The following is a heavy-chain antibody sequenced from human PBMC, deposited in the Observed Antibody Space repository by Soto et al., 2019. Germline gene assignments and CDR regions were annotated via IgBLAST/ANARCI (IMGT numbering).Heavy chain of an antibody. Sequence: QVQLVESGGGVVQPGRSLRLSCAASGFTFSNNAMDWVRQAPGKGLEWVAVISYDGSNKYIAESVKGRFTISRDNSKNTLFRQMTSLRAEDTAVYYCARGTTTSAFSGMDVWGQGTTVSVSS. CDR2: ISYDGSNK. D-gene: IGHD1-1*01. CDR3: ARGTTTSAFSGMDV. V-gene: IGHV3-30-3*01. J-gene: IGHJ6*02. CDR1: GFTFSNNA.